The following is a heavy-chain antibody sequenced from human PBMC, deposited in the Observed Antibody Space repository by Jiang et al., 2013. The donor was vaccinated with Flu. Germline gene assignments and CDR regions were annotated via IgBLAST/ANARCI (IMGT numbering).Heavy chain of an antibody. CDR1: GGSFSGYY. D-gene: IGHD3-10*01. J-gene: IGHJ5*02. CDR2: INHSGST. CDR3: ARAYYGSGSYYNA. V-gene: IGHV4-34*01. Sequence: GSGLVKPSETLSLTCAVYGGSFSGYYWSWIRQPPGKGLEWIGEINHSGSTNYNPSLKSRVTISVDTSKNQFSLKLSSVTAADTAVYYCARAYYGSGSYYNAWGQGTLVTVSS.